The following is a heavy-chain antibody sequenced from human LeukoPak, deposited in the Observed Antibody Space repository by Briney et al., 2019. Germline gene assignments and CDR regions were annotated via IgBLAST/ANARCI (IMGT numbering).Heavy chain of an antibody. Sequence: GGSLRLSCAASGFTFSSSGMHWVRQAPGKGLEWVAFIDYDGRNAFYADSVKGRFTISRDNSKNTLYLQMNSLRPEDTAIYYCSIFEITLIVVLNSWGQGTLVTVSS. CDR3: SIFEITLIVVLNS. D-gene: IGHD3-22*01. CDR1: GFTFSSSG. CDR2: IDYDGRNA. V-gene: IGHV3-30*02. J-gene: IGHJ4*02.